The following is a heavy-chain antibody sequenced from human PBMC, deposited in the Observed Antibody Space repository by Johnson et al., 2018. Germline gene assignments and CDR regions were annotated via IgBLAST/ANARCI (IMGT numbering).Heavy chain of an antibody. D-gene: IGHD2-15*01. V-gene: IGHV3-74*03. J-gene: IGHJ3*02. CDR3: ARGVGCGGGSCYPDAFDI. CDR1: GFTFTTYW. Sequence: VQLQESGGGFVQPGGSLRLSCAASGFTFTTYWMHWVRQAPGKGLVWVSRIDTDGRRTTYADSVKGRFTTSRDKAKNTLSLQMNSLRAEDTAVYHCARGVGCGGGSCYPDAFDIWGQGTMVTVSS. CDR2: IDTDGRRT.